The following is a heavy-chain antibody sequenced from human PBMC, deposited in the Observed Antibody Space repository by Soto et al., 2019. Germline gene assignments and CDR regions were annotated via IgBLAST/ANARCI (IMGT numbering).Heavy chain of an antibody. CDR1: GFIFSDHY. D-gene: IGHD5-12*01. V-gene: IGHV3-72*01. J-gene: IGHJ3*02. CDR3: VREKSRDGYNFALDI. Sequence: PGGSLRLSCAVSGFIFSDHYMDWVRQAPGKGLEWVGRSRNKATSYTTGYAASVEGRFTISRDDSKNSLYLQMNSLKTEDTAVYYCVREKSRDGYNFALDIWGQGTLVTVSS. CDR2: SRNKATSYTT.